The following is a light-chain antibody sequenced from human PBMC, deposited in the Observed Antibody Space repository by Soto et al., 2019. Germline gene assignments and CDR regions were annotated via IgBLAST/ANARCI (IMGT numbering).Light chain of an antibody. CDR3: SSYTTSSTVV. J-gene: IGLJ2*01. CDR2: DVI. Sequence: QSVLTQPASVSGSPGQSITISCTGTSSDVGGYNYVSWYQQPPGKAPKLMIYDVINRPSGVSNRFSGSKYGNTASLTISGLQAEDESDYYCSSYTTSSTVVFGGGTQLTVL. V-gene: IGLV2-14*01. CDR1: SSDVGGYNY.